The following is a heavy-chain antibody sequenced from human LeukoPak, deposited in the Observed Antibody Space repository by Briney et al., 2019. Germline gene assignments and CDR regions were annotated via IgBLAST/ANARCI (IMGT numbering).Heavy chain of an antibody. CDR3: AKSPSGILTGYYPYHFDY. CDR1: GFIFSNYS. D-gene: IGHD3-9*01. CDR2: IRYDGSNK. Sequence: GGSLRLSCAASGFIFSNYSMHWVRQAPGKGLEWVAFIRYDGSNKYYADSVEGRLTISRDNSKNTLYLQMNSLRAEDTAVYYCAKSPSGILTGYYPYHFDYWGQGTLVTVSS. J-gene: IGHJ4*02. V-gene: IGHV3-30*02.